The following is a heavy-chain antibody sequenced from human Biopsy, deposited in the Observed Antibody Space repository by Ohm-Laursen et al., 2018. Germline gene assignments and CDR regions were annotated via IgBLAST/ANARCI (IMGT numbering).Heavy chain of an antibody. CDR3: ARGSNEYGGLYFPH. CDR2: ISHTGYT. D-gene: IGHD4-23*01. J-gene: IGHJ1*01. Sequence: PSETLSLTCNITGDSISNYYWTWIRQPPGKGLEWIGHISHTGYTSYKSSLKSRVTISLDTSRKHFSLRLTSLAAADTAVYYCARGSNEYGGLYFPHWGQGTLVTVSS. V-gene: IGHV4-59*08. CDR1: GDSISNYY.